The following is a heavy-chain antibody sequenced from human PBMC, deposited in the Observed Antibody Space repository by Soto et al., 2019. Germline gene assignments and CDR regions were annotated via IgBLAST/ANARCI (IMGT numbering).Heavy chain of an antibody. Sequence: SVKVSCKASGGTFSSYAISWVRQAPGQGLEWMGGIIPIFGTANYAQKFQGRVTITADESTSTAYMELSSLRSEDTAVYYCARDLAAAGTGYYYYGMDVWGQGTTVTVSS. CDR1: GGTFSSYA. V-gene: IGHV1-69*13. D-gene: IGHD6-13*01. J-gene: IGHJ6*02. CDR3: ARDLAAAGTGYYYYGMDV. CDR2: IIPIFGTA.